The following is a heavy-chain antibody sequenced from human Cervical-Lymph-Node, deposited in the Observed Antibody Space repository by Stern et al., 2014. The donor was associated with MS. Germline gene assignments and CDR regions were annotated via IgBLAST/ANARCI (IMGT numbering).Heavy chain of an antibody. J-gene: IGHJ4*02. CDR3: ASEKCTSASCFLS. V-gene: IGHV3-11*01. CDR2: ISSSGSTV. Sequence: QDQLVQSGGGLVKPGGSLRLSCAASGFTFGADFMTWIRQAPGKGLEWVSYISSSGSTVHYADSVKGRFTISRDNANNSLYLQMNSLRAEDTAVYYCASEKCTSASCFLSWGQGALVTVSS. CDR1: GFTFGADF. D-gene: IGHD2-8*02.